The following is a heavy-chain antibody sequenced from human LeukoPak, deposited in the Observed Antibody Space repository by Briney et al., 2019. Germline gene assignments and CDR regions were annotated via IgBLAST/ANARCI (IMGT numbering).Heavy chain of an antibody. CDR2: ISSSSSYI. CDR3: ARDPVGDWFDP. V-gene: IGHV3-21*04. CDR1: GFTFSSYS. J-gene: IGHJ5*02. Sequence: GGSLRLSCAASGFTFSSYSMNWVRQAPGKGLEWVSSISSSSSYIYYADSVKGRFTISRDNAKNSLYLQMNSLRAEDTAVYYCARDPVGDWFDPWGQGTLVTVSS. D-gene: IGHD3-16*01.